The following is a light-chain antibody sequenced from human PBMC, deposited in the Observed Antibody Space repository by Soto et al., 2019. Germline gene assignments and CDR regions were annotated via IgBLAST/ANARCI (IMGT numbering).Light chain of an antibody. CDR1: SGDVGAYDR. CDR2: DVR. Sequence: QSALTQPRSVSGSPGQSVTISCTGTSGDVGAYDRVSWYQHHPTKAPKLIIYDVRKRPSGVPDRFSGSKSGSTASLTISGLQAEDEADYYCCSFAGSYTFLFGGGTKLTVL. V-gene: IGLV2-11*01. CDR3: CSFAGSYTFL. J-gene: IGLJ2*01.